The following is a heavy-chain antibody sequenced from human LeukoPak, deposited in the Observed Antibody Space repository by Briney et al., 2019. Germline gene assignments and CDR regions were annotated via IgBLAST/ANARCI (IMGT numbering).Heavy chain of an antibody. Sequence: PGGSLRLSCTASGFNFSTYWMHWVRQVPGKGLVWVPRIKTDGSSTSYADSVKGRFTISRDSAKNKLYLQMKSLRAEDTAVYYCATVSVGVRFDYWGQGALVAVSS. CDR1: GFNFSTYW. D-gene: IGHD3-16*01. J-gene: IGHJ4*02. CDR2: IKTDGSST. V-gene: IGHV3-74*01. CDR3: ATVSVGVRFDY.